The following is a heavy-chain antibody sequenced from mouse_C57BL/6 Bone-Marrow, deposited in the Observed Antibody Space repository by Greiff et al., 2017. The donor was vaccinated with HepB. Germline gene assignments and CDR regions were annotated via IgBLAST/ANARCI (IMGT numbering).Heavy chain of an antibody. D-gene: IGHD2-4*01. V-gene: IGHV1-55*01. CDR2: IYPGSGST. Sequence: VQLQQPGAELVKPGASVKMSCKASGYTFTSYWITWVKQRPGQGLEWIGDIYPGSGSTNYNEKFKSKATLTVDTSSSTAYMQLSSLTSEDSAVYFCARGDDYALGAMDYWGQGTSVTVSS. CDR3: ARGDDYALGAMDY. CDR1: GYTFTSYW. J-gene: IGHJ4*01.